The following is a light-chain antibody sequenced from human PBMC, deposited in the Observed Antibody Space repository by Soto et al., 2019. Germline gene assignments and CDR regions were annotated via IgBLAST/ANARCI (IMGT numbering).Light chain of an antibody. CDR2: GAS. CDR3: QQYGGSPLYS. J-gene: IGKJ2*01. CDR1: QSVSNRY. Sequence: EIVLTQSPGTLSLSPGEGATLSCRASQSVSNRYLAWYQQKPGQAPRLLIYGASNRATGIPERFSGSGFGTDVTLTISRLEPEDFAVYYCQQYGGSPLYSFGQGTKLEIK. V-gene: IGKV3-20*01.